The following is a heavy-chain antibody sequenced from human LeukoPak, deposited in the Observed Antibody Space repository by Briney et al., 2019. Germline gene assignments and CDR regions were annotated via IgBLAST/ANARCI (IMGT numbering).Heavy chain of an antibody. V-gene: IGHV3-23*01. J-gene: IGHJ4*02. Sequence: GGSLRLSCAASGFTFSSYGMSWVRQAPGKGLEWVSAISGSGGSTYYADSVKGRFTISRDNSKNTLYLQMNSLRAEDTAVYYCAKRSRSSGWFPDYWGRGTLVTVSS. CDR2: ISGSGGST. CDR1: GFTFSSYG. CDR3: AKRSRSSGWFPDY. D-gene: IGHD6-19*01.